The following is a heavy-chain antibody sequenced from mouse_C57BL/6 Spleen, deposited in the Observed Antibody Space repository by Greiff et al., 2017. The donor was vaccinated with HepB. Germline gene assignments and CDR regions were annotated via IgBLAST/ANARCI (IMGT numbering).Heavy chain of an antibody. CDR2: ISSGSSTI. Sequence: EVKLMESGGGLVKPGGSLKLSCAASGFTFSDYGMHWVRQAPEKGLEWVAYISSGSSTIYYADTVKGRFPISRDNAKNTLFLQMTSLRSEDTAMYYCATPYYGSSSWFAYWGQGTLVTVSA. CDR1: GFTFSDYG. V-gene: IGHV5-17*01. CDR3: ATPYYGSSSWFAY. J-gene: IGHJ3*01. D-gene: IGHD1-1*01.